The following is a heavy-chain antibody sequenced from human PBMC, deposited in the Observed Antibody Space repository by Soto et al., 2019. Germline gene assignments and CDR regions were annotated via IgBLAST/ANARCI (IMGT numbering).Heavy chain of an antibody. V-gene: IGHV4-31*03. CDR2: IYYSGST. CDR1: GGSISSGGYY. Sequence: QVQLQESGPGLVKPSQTLSLTCTVSGGSISSGGYYWSWIRQHPGKGLEWIGYIYYSGSTYYNPSPKSRFTISVDTSPNQSSPNLRSVTVADTAVYYCASGGEITTLGPGWFDPWGQGTLVTVSA. D-gene: IGHD3-3*01. J-gene: IGHJ5*02. CDR3: ASGGEITTLGPGWFDP.